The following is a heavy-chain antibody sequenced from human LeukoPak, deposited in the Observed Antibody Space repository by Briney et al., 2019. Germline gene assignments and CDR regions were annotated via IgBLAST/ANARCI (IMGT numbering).Heavy chain of an antibody. CDR2: ISTYNGNT. V-gene: IGHV1-18*01. CDR1: GYTFTSYG. J-gene: IGHJ4*02. CDR3: ARGSREFDY. Sequence: ASVKVSCKSSGYTFTSYGISWVRQAPGQGLEWMGWISTYNGNTNYAQKLQGRVTMTTDTSTNTAYVELRSLRSDDTAIYYCARGSREFDYWGQGTLVTVSS.